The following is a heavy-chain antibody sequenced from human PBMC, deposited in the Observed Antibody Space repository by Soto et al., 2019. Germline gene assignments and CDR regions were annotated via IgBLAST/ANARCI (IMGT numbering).Heavy chain of an antibody. J-gene: IGHJ4*02. V-gene: IGHV1-18*01. D-gene: IGHD1-26*01. CDR1: GYAFNTYA. Sequence: ASVKVSCKASGYAFNTYAISWVRQAPGQGLEWMGWVSAFNGNTNYAQNLQGRVTMTTDTSTSTAYMEVRSLRSDDTAVYFCARTLYSGVYYYFDYWGQGTLVTVSS. CDR3: ARTLYSGVYYYFDY. CDR2: VSAFNGNT.